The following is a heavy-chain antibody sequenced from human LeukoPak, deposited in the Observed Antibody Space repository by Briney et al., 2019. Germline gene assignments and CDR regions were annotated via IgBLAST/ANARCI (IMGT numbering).Heavy chain of an antibody. CDR1: GFTFSSYW. CDR2: IKQDGSEK. J-gene: IGHJ6*03. D-gene: IGHD1-26*01. Sequence: GGSLRLSCAASGFTFSSYWMSWVRQAPGKGLEWVANIKQDGSEKYYVDSVKGRFTISRHNAKNSLYLQMNSLRAEDTAVYYCAREVGANTPFYYYYYYMDVWGKGTTVTVSS. CDR3: AREVGANTPFYYYYYYMDV. V-gene: IGHV3-7*01.